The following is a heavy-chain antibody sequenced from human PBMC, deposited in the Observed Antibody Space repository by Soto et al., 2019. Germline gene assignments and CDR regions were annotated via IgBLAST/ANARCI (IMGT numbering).Heavy chain of an antibody. CDR3: GKVSMVVVALDY. D-gene: IGHD2-15*01. V-gene: IGHV3-23*01. J-gene: IGHJ4*02. CDR2: ISGSSGST. Sequence: EVQLLESGGGLVQPGGSLRLSCAASGFTFGSHAMSWVRQAPGKGLEWVSTISGSSGSTYYADSVEGRFTIPRDNSKHTLYLQMNSLRAGDTAVYYCGKVSMVVVALDYWGQGTLVTVSS. CDR1: GFTFGSHA.